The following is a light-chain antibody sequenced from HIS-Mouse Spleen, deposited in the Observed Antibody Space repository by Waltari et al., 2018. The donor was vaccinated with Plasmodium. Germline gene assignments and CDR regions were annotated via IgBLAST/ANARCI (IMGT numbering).Light chain of an antibody. CDR2: GAS. CDR3: QQYNNWSFT. V-gene: IGKV3-15*01. Sequence: EIVMTQSPATLSVSPGERANLSCMASQSVSSNLAWYQQKPGQAPRLLIYGASTRATGIPDRFSGSGSGTEFTLTISSLQSEDFAVYYCQQYNNWSFTFGPGTKVDIK. J-gene: IGKJ3*01. CDR1: QSVSSN.